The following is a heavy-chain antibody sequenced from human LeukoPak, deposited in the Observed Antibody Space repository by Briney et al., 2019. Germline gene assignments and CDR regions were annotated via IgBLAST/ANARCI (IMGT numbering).Heavy chain of an antibody. CDR2: ISSSSTYI. Sequence: GGPLRLSCAASGFTFSTYAMSWVRQAPGKRLEWVASISSSSTYIYYADSVKGRFTISRDNAKNSLSLQMNSLRAEDTAVYYCARDRSPKCSGGSCYLDYWGQGTLVTVSS. D-gene: IGHD2-15*01. J-gene: IGHJ4*02. CDR3: ARDRSPKCSGGSCYLDY. CDR1: GFTFSTYA. V-gene: IGHV3-21*01.